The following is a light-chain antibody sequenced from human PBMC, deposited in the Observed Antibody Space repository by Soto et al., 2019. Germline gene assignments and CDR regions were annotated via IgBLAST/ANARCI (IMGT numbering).Light chain of an antibody. CDR3: QQSYSTSMVT. CDR2: AAS. CDR1: QSISSY. V-gene: IGKV1-39*01. Sequence: DIQMTQSPSSLSASVGDRVTITCRASQSISSYLNWYQQKPGKAPKLLIYAASSLQSGVPSRFXXXGSGTXXXXXXXXXXPEDFATYYCQQSYSTSMVTFGPGTKVDIK. J-gene: IGKJ3*01.